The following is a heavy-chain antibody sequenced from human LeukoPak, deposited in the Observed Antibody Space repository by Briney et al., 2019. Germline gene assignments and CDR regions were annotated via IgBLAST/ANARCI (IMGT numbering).Heavy chain of an antibody. D-gene: IGHD2-21*02. CDR2: VSGSGDST. V-gene: IGHV3-23*01. CDR3: AKDSIVVVTAFY. CDR1: GFTFSGYA. Sequence: GGSLRLSCEASGFTFSGYAMTWVRQAPGKGLEWVSTVSGSGDSTYYADSVKGRFTISRDNSKNTLYLQMNSLGVEDTAVYYCAKDSIVVVTAFYWGQGTLVTVSS. J-gene: IGHJ4*02.